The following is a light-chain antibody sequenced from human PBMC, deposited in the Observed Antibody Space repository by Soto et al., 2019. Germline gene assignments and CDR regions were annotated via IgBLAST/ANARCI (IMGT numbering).Light chain of an antibody. CDR1: SRDVGGSNC. CDR3: SSYTSSNTLEV. J-gene: IGLJ1*01. V-gene: IGLV2-14*01. CDR2: EVS. Sequence: QSVLIQPASVSGSPGQSITISCTGTSRDVGGSNCVSWYQHHPHRAPKLLIYEVSYRPSGVSSRFSGSKSGNTASLTISGLQAEDEADYYCSSYTSSNTLEVFGVGT.